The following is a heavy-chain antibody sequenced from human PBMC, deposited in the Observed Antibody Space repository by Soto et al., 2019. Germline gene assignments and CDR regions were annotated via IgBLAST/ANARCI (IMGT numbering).Heavy chain of an antibody. V-gene: IGHV3-33*01. CDR3: AREGVAVATFDY. Sequence: QVQLVESGGGVVQPGRSLRLSCAASGFTFSSYGMHWVRQAPGKGLEWVAVIWYDGSNKCYADSVKGRFTISRDNSKNTLYLQMNSLRAEDTAVYYCAREGVAVATFDYWGQGTLVTVSS. D-gene: IGHD6-19*01. CDR2: IWYDGSNK. J-gene: IGHJ4*02. CDR1: GFTFSSYG.